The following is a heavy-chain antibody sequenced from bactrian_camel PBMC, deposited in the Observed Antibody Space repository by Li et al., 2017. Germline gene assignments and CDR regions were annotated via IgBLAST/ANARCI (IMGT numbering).Heavy chain of an antibody. V-gene: IGHV3-2*01. CDR3: ATDEHVPD. J-gene: IGHJ4*01. CDR2: IYGVGGTT. Sequence: VQLVESGGGLVQPGGSLRLSCAASGITFSRYYMSWVRQPPEKGLEWVSGIYGVGGTTSYADSVKGRFTISRENAKNTLYIQMNSLKTEDTAVYYCATDEHVPDWGQGTQVTVS. CDR1: GITFSRYY.